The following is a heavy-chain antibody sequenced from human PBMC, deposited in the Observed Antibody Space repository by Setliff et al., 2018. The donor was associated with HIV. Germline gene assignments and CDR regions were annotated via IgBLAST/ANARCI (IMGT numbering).Heavy chain of an antibody. CDR1: GGSISSSSYY. V-gene: IGHV4-39*07. CDR2: IFNDGRT. D-gene: IGHD2-21*02. CDR3: AISIVGVTSEMY. J-gene: IGHJ4*02. Sequence: SETLSLTCTVSGGSISSSSYYWGWIRQPPGKGLEWIGSIFNDGRTYYNPSLKSRVTVSVDTSKTQYSLKMISVTAADTAMYYCAISIVGVTSEMYWAQGTLVTVSS.